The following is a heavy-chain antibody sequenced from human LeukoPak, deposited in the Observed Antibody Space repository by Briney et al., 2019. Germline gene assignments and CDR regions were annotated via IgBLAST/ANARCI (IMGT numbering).Heavy chain of an antibody. CDR1: GYTFTSYD. J-gene: IGHJ6*02. V-gene: IGHV1-8*01. D-gene: IGHD2-2*01. Sequence: ASVKVSCKASGYTFTSYDINWVRQATGQGLEWMGWMNPNSGNTGYAQKFQGRVTMTRNTSISTAYMELSRLRSEDTAVYYCARVPSSTRYYGMDVWGQGTTVTVSS. CDR3: ARVPSSTRYYGMDV. CDR2: MNPNSGNT.